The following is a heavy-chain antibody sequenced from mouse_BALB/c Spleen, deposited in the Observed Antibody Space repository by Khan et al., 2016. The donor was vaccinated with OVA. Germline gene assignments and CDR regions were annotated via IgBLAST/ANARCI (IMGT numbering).Heavy chain of an antibody. Sequence: QMQLEESGPELKKPGEIVKISCKASGYTFTNYGMNWVKQAPGKGLKWMGWINTYTGETTYADDFKGRFAFSLETSASTAYLQINSLRNEDTATYFCVKGDDYDGTYWGQGTLVTVSA. CDR3: VKGDDYDGTY. D-gene: IGHD2-4*01. J-gene: IGHJ3*01. CDR1: GYTFTNYG. V-gene: IGHV9-3-1*01. CDR2: INTYTGET.